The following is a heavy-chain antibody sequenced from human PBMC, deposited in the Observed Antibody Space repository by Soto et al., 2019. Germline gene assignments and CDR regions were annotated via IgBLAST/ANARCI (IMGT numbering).Heavy chain of an antibody. Sequence: SETLSLTCTVSGGAISSGGYYWSWIRQHPGKGLEWIGYIYYSGSTNYNPSLKSRVTISVDTSKNQFSLKLSSVNATDTAVYYCARGEYSGYDLDYWGQGTLVTVSS. V-gene: IGHV4-61*08. J-gene: IGHJ4*02. D-gene: IGHD5-12*01. CDR1: GGAISSGGYY. CDR3: ARGEYSGYDLDY. CDR2: IYYSGST.